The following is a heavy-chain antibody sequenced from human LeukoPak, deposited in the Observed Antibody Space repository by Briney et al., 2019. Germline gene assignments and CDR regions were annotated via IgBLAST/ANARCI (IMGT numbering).Heavy chain of an antibody. CDR1: GGSISSGSYY. V-gene: IGHV4-61*02. Sequence: PSQTLSLTCTVSGGSISSGSYYWSWIRQPAGKGLEWIGRIYTSGSTNYNPSLKSRVTISVDTSKNQFSQKLSSVTAADTAVYYCASELLGYCSSTSCHTADWFDPWGQGTLVTVSS. J-gene: IGHJ5*02. CDR3: ASELLGYCSSTSCHTADWFDP. D-gene: IGHD2-2*01. CDR2: IYTSGST.